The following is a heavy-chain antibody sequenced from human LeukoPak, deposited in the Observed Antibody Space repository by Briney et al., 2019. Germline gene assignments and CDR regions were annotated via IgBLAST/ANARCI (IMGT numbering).Heavy chain of an antibody. J-gene: IGHJ4*02. CDR3: AREPMTGIDY. D-gene: IGHD1-1*01. Sequence: PGGSLRLSCAASGFTFSSYAMHWVRQAPGKGLEYVSAISSNGGSTYYANSVKGRFTISRDNAKNSLYLQMNSLRAEDTAVYYCAREPMTGIDYWGQGTLVTVSS. CDR1: GFTFSSYA. V-gene: IGHV3-64*01. CDR2: ISSNGGST.